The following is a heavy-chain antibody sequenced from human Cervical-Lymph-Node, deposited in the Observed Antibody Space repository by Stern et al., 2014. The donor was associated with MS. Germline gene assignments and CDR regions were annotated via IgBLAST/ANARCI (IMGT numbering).Heavy chain of an antibody. CDR2: IFYSGNT. Sequence: QVQLQESGPGLVKPSETLSLTCTVSGASISSSSYYWAWIRQPPGKGPEWIGSIFYSGNTYYNPSLKSRVTISVETSKEQFSLQLSSGTAADTAVYYCARPDFHYNTMNVWGQGTTVTVSS. CDR1: GASISSSSYY. CDR3: ARPDFHYNTMNV. J-gene: IGHJ6*02. V-gene: IGHV4-39*01.